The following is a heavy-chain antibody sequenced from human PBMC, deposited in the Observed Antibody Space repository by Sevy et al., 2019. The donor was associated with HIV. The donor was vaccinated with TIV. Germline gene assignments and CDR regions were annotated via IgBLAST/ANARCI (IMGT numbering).Heavy chain of an antibody. CDR2: IYYSGST. Sequence: SETLSLTCTVSGGSISSGGYYWSWIRRHPGKGLEWIGYIYYSGSTYYNPSLKSRLTISVDTSKNQFSLNLSSVTAADTAVYYCARARGVESRFDYWGQGTLVTVSS. J-gene: IGHJ4*02. V-gene: IGHV4-31*03. D-gene: IGHD3-10*01. CDR1: GGSISSGGYY. CDR3: ARARGVESRFDY.